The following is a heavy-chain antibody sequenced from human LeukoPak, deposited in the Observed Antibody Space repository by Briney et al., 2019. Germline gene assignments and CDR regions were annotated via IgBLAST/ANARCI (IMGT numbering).Heavy chain of an antibody. CDR3: ARGPSRIRFLPLNWFDP. CDR1: GYTFTSYD. D-gene: IGHD3-3*01. Sequence: ASVKVSCKASGYTFTSYDIHWVRQATGQGLEWMGWMNPNSGNTGYAQKFQGRVTMTRNTSISTAYMELSSLRSEDTAVYYCARGPSRIRFLPLNWFDPWGQGTLVSVSS. CDR2: MNPNSGNT. J-gene: IGHJ5*02. V-gene: IGHV1-8*01.